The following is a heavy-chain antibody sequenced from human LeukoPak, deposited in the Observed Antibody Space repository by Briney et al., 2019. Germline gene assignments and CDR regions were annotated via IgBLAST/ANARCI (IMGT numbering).Heavy chain of an antibody. CDR1: GFTFSSYS. CDR3: ARVDMSLGMFIPLDY. V-gene: IGHV3-48*01. CDR2: ISSSSSTI. Sequence: PGGSLRLSCAASGFTFSSYSMNWVRQAPGKGLEWVSYISSSSSTIYYADSVKGRFTISRDNAENSLYLQMNSLRAEDTAVYYCARVDMSLGMFIPLDYWAREPWSPSPQ. D-gene: IGHD7-27*01. J-gene: IGHJ4*02.